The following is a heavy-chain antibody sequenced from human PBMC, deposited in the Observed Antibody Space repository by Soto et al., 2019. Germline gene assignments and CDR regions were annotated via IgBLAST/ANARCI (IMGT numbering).Heavy chain of an antibody. CDR2: IFYSGNT. V-gene: IGHV4-39*01. CDR3: LCYTSTYQYSMDV. CDR1: GGSIISSSSY. Sequence: QLQLQESGPGLVKPSETLSLTCAVSGGSIISSSSYWGWIRQSPGKGLEWLGSIFYSGNTYYNPSLKSRXTFSIDXXKNLFSLRLSSVTAADTAVYYCLCYTSTYQYSMDVWGQGTTVTVSS. J-gene: IGHJ6*02. D-gene: IGHD2-15*01.